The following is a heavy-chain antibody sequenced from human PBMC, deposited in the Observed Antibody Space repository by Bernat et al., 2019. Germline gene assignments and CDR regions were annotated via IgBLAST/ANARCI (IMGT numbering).Heavy chain of an antibody. J-gene: IGHJ4*02. CDR2: ISSSSSTI. D-gene: IGHD2-21*02. CDR3: ARENCGGDCYRYYFDY. CDR1: GFTFSSYS. Sequence: EVQLVESGGGLVQPGGSLRLSCAASGFTFSSYSMNWVRQAPGKGLEWVSYISSSSSTIYYTDSVKGRFTISRDNAKNSLYLQMNSLRDEDTAVYYCARENCGGDCYRYYFDYWGQGTLVTVSS. V-gene: IGHV3-48*02.